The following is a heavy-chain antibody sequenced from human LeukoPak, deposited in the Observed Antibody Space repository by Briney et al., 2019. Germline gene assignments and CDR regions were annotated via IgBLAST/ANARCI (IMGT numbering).Heavy chain of an antibody. CDR2: IDPSGGST. CDR1: GYTFTSYY. J-gene: IGHJ5*02. Sequence: GASVKVSCKASGYTFTSYYMHWVRQAPGQGLEWMGIIDPSGGSTTYAQKFQGRVTMTRDMSTSTVYMELSSLRFDDTAVYYRARRDCSNINCYEVGNWFDPWGQGTLVTVSS. CDR3: ARRDCSNINCYEVGNWFDP. D-gene: IGHD2-2*01. V-gene: IGHV1-46*01.